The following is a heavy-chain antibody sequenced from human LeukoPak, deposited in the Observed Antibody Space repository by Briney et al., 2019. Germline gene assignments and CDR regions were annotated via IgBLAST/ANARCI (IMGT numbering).Heavy chain of an antibody. Sequence: GGSLRLSCAASGFTFSSYSMNWVRQAPGKGLEWVSSISSSSSYIYYADSVKGRFTISRDNAKNSLYLQMNSLRAEDTALYHCARHYDSSGYYYARLGLDYWGQGTLVTVSS. D-gene: IGHD3-22*01. J-gene: IGHJ4*02. CDR2: ISSSSSYI. CDR1: GFTFSSYS. V-gene: IGHV3-21*04. CDR3: ARHYDSSGYYYARLGLDY.